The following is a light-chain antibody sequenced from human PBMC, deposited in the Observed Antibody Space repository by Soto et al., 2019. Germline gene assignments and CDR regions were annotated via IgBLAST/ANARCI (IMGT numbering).Light chain of an antibody. J-gene: IGLJ1*01. CDR3: QSYDSSLSGYV. CDR1: SSNIGAGFD. CDR2: GNT. Sequence: QSVLTQPPSVSGAPGQRVTISCTGSSSNIGAGFDVHWYQQLPRTAPRLLIYGNTNRPSGVPDRFSGSQSGTSASLAITGLQAEDEADYYCQSYDSSLSGYVFGSGTKVTVL. V-gene: IGLV1-40*01.